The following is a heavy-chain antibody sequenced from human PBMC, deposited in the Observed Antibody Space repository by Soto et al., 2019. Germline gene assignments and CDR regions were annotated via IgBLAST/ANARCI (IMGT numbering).Heavy chain of an antibody. V-gene: IGHV3-53*01. Sequence: PGGSLRLSCAASGFTVSSNYMSWVRQAPGRGLEWVSVIYSGGSTYYADSVKGRFTISSDNSKNTLYLQMNSLRAEDTAVYYCARDPGCRGGSCLRSYYYGMDVWGQGTTVTVSS. J-gene: IGHJ6*02. CDR2: IYSGGST. CDR3: ARDPGCRGGSCLRSYYYGMDV. CDR1: GFTVSSNY. D-gene: IGHD2-15*01.